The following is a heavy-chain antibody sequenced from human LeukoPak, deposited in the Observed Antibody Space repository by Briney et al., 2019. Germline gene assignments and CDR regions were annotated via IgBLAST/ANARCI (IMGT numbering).Heavy chain of an antibody. D-gene: IGHD5-24*01. CDR3: ARDLDGYNYPGDAFDI. V-gene: IGHV3-21*01. CDR2: ISSSSSYI. J-gene: IGHJ3*02. Sequence: GGSLRLSCAASGFTFNTYTMNWVRQAPGKGLEWVSSISSSSSYIYYADSVKGRFTISRDNAKNSLYLQMNSLRAEDTAVYYCARDLDGYNYPGDAFDIWGQGTMVTVSS. CDR1: GFTFNTYT.